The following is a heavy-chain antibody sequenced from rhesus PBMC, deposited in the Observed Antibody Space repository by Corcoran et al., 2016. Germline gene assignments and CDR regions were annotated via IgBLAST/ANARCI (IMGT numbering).Heavy chain of an antibody. CDR2: ISGSARST. Sequence: QLQLQESGPGLVKPSETLSLTCAVSGGSISSNYWSWSGQPPGKGLEWIGGISGSARSTTHNPSLTSRSTISPHTSKNPFSLKLSPGTAADAAVYYCAMDQGIAAAGRRDVFDVWGPGVLVTVSS. D-gene: IGHD6-25*01. CDR3: AMDQGIAAAGRRDVFDV. J-gene: IGHJ5-1*01. CDR1: GGSISSNY. V-gene: IGHV4-173*01.